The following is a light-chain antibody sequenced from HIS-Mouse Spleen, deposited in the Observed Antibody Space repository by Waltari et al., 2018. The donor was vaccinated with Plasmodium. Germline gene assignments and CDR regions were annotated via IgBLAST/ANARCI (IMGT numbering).Light chain of an antibody. J-gene: IGLJ3*02. V-gene: IGLV3-10*01. Sequence: SYELTQPPSVSVSPGQTARITCSGDALPTNYAYWYQQKSGQAPVLVIYEDSKRPSGIPERCCGSSSGTMATLTISGAQVEDEADYYCYSTDSSGNHRVFGGGTKLTVL. CDR1: ALPTNY. CDR2: EDS. CDR3: YSTDSSGNHRV.